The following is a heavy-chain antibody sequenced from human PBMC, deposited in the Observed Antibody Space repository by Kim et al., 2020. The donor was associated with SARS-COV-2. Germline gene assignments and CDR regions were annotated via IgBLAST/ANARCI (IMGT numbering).Heavy chain of an antibody. J-gene: IGHJ4*02. Sequence: SETLSLTCTVSGGSISSSSYYWGWIRQPPGKGLEWIGSIYYSGSTYYNPSLKSRVTISVDTSKNQFSLKPSSVTAADTAVYYCARSSYYDSSGNFDYWGQGTLVTVSS. D-gene: IGHD3-22*01. CDR1: GGSISSSSYY. V-gene: IGHV4-39*01. CDR2: IYYSGST. CDR3: ARSSYYDSSGNFDY.